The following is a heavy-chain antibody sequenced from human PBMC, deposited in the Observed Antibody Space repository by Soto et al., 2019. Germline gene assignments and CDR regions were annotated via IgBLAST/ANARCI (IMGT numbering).Heavy chain of an antibody. CDR3: ATGGYCSSTSCYHFFDC. D-gene: IGHD2-2*01. CDR2: IYPGDSDT. J-gene: IGHJ4*02. V-gene: IGHV5-51*01. CDR1: GYSFTTYW. Sequence: LGESLKISCKGSGYSFTTYWIGWVRQMPGKGLEWLGIIYPGDSDTRYSPSFQGQVTISADKSISTAYLQWSSLKGTDTAMYYCATGGYCSSTSCYHFFDCWGQGSRVTVGS.